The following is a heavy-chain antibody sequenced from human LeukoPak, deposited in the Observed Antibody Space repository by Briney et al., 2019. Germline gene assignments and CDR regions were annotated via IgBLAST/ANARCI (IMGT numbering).Heavy chain of an antibody. D-gene: IGHD2-21*01. CDR2: INPNTGGT. V-gene: IGHV1-2*02. J-gene: IGHJ6*02. CDR3: ARALWLDGESYGMDV. Sequence: ASVRVSCKASGHTFTAHYMHWVRQAPGQGLEWMGWINPNTGGTRFVQKFQGRVTMTRDTSISTAYMELSRLRSDDTAVYYCARALWLDGESYGMDVWGQGTTVTVSS. CDR1: GHTFTAHY.